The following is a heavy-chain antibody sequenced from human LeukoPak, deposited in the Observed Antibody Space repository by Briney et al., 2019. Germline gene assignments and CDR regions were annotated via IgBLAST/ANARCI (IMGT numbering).Heavy chain of an antibody. CDR2: ISYDGSNK. J-gene: IGHJ4*02. V-gene: IGHV3-30-3*01. CDR3: ARVSSSWSPASFDY. Sequence: PGGSLRLSCAASGFTFSSYAMHWVRQAPGKGLEWVAVISYDGSNKYCADSVKGRFTISRGNSKNTLYLQMNSLRAEDTAVYYCARVSSSWSPASFDYWGQGTLVTVSS. D-gene: IGHD6-13*01. CDR1: GFTFSSYA.